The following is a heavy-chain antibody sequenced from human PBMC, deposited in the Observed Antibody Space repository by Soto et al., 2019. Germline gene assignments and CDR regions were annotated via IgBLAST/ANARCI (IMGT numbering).Heavy chain of an antibody. Sequence: SETLSLTCTVPGGSITSYYWSWVRQPPGKGLEWIGYIYYNGNINYNPSLKSRLTISLDTSKNQFSLRLSSVTAADTAVYYCATGRVYFGSEYWGQGTLVTSPQ. J-gene: IGHJ4*02. V-gene: IGHV4-59*01. CDR2: IYYNGNI. CDR3: ATGRVYFGSEY. D-gene: IGHD3-10*01. CDR1: GGSITSYY.